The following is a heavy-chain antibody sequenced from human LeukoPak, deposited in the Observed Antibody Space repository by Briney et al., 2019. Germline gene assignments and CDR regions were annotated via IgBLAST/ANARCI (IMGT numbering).Heavy chain of an antibody. D-gene: IGHD1-26*01. V-gene: IGHV4-34*01. Sequence: SETLSLTCAVYGGSFSGYYWSWIRRPPGKGLEWIGEINHSGSTNYNPSLKSRVTISVDTSKNQFSLKLSSVTAADTAVYYCARGWVLDYWGQGTLVTVSS. CDR2: INHSGST. CDR3: ARGWVLDY. J-gene: IGHJ4*02. CDR1: GGSFSGYY.